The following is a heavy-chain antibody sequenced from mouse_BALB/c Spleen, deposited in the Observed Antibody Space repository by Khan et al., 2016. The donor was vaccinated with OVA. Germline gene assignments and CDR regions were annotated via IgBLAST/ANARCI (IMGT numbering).Heavy chain of an antibody. CDR2: INPNIGGS. Sequence: QVQLQQSGAELVKPGASVKLSCRASGYTFTSYYMYWVKQRPGQGLEWIGEINPNIGGSNFNEKFKSKATLNVDKYSSTAYMQLSSLTSEDSAVYYCTRGGLRHAMDYWGQGASVTVSS. CDR1: GYTFTSYY. D-gene: IGHD2-2*01. CDR3: TRGGLRHAMDY. V-gene: IGHV1S81*02. J-gene: IGHJ4*01.